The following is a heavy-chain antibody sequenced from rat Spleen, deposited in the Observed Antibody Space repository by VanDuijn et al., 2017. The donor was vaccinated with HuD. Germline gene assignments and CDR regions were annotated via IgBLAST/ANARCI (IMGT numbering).Heavy chain of an antibody. CDR1: GLSFSNYD. Sequence: EVQLVESGGGLVQPGRSLKLSCAASGLSFSNYDMAWVRRAPKKGLEWVASITYDGSSTYCRDSVKGRFTISRDNAKSTLYLQMNSLRSEDTSTYYCARHWNDDYFDYWGQGVMVTVSS. V-gene: IGHV5-22*01. J-gene: IGHJ2*01. CDR2: ITYDGSST. CDR3: ARHWNDDYFDY.